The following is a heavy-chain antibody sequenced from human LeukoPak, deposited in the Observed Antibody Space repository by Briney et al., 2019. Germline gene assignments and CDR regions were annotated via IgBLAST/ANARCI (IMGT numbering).Heavy chain of an antibody. CDR2: IKSKTDGGIT. Sequence: GGSLRPSCAASGFTFSNAWMSWVRQAPGKGLEWVGRIKSKTDGGITAYAAPVKGRFTISRDDSKNTLYLQMNSLKTEDTAVYYCTTTSIGYCSSTSCYGGYMDVWGKGTTVTVSS. D-gene: IGHD2-2*01. CDR3: TTTSIGYCSSTSCYGGYMDV. V-gene: IGHV3-15*01. J-gene: IGHJ6*03. CDR1: GFTFSNAW.